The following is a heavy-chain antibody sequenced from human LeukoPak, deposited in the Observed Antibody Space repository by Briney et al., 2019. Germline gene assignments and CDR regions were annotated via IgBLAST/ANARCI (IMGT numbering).Heavy chain of an antibody. CDR1: GYTFTSYD. D-gene: IGHD3-22*01. J-gene: IGHJ6*03. Sequence: GASVKVSCKASGYTFTSYDINWVRQATGQGVEWMGWMNPNSGNTGYAQKFQGRVTITRNTSISTAYMELSSLRSEDTAVYYCARVVLHYYDSSGPPLYYMDVWGKGTTVTVSS. CDR3: ARVVLHYYDSSGPPLYYMDV. V-gene: IGHV1-8*03. CDR2: MNPNSGNT.